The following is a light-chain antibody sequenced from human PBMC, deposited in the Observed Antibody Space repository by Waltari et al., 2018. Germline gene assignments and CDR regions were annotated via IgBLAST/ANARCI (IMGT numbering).Light chain of an antibody. CDR3: TSYTSSTTTPYV. CDR2: DVT. V-gene: IGLV2-14*03. CDR1: SRDGGRFDY. Sequence: QSALTQPASVSGTPGQSITISCTGTSRDGGRFDYLSLHQQHPGRAPKLLIHDVTDRASGVADRFSGSKSGNTASLTISGLQTEDEADYYCTSYTSSTTTPYVFGTGTQVTV. J-gene: IGLJ1*01.